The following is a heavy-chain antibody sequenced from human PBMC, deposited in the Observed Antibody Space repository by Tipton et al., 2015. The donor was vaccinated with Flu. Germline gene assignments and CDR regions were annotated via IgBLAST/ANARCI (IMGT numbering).Heavy chain of an antibody. Sequence: SLRLSCAASGFTFRNYGIHWVRQAPGKGLEWVAVIWSDGASKYYIDSVKGRFTVSRDNSKNTVYLQMNTLRAEDTAVYYCAREIPGGATNLDYWGQGTLVTVSS. V-gene: IGHV3-33*01. CDR2: IWSDGASK. J-gene: IGHJ4*02. CDR3: AREIPGGATNLDY. CDR1: GFTFRNYG. D-gene: IGHD2-21*01.